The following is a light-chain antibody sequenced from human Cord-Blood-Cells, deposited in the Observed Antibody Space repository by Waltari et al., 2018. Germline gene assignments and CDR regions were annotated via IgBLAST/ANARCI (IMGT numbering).Light chain of an antibody. J-gene: IGLJ2*01. V-gene: IGLV2-14*01. CDR2: DVS. CDR3: SSYTSSSTLL. Sequence: QSALTQPASVSGSPGQSITISCTGTSSDVGGYNYVSWYQQHPGKAPKLMINDVSKRPSGVSNRFSGSKSGDTASLTISGRQAEDEAEYYCSSYTSSSTLLFGGGTKLTVL. CDR1: SSDVGGYNY.